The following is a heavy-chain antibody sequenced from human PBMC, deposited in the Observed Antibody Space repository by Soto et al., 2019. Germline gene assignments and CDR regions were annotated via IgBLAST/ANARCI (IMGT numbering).Heavy chain of an antibody. CDR3: ARTQSNYYYYGMDV. J-gene: IGHJ6*02. Sequence: QVQLVQSGAEVKQPGASVKVSCKASGYTFTSYDINWVRQATGQGLEWMGWMNPNSGNTGYAQKFQGRVTMTRNTXXSTAYMELSSLRSEDTAVYYCARTQSNYYYYGMDVWGQGTTVTVSS. V-gene: IGHV1-8*01. CDR1: GYTFTSYD. CDR2: MNPNSGNT.